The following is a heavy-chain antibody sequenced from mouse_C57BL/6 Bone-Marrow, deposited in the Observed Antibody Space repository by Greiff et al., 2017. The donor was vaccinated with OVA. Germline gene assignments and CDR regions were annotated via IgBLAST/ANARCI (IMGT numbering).Heavy chain of an antibody. D-gene: IGHD2-4*01. J-gene: IGHJ2*01. CDR3: ARTSYDYDKGYFDY. Sequence: DVKLVESGGGLVKPGGSLNLSCAASGFTFSSYTMSWVRQTPEKRLEWVATISGGGGNTYYPDSVKGRFTISRDNAKNTLYLQMSSLRSEDTALYYCARTSYDYDKGYFDYWGQGTTLTVSS. CDR1: GFTFSSYT. V-gene: IGHV5-9*01. CDR2: ISGGGGNT.